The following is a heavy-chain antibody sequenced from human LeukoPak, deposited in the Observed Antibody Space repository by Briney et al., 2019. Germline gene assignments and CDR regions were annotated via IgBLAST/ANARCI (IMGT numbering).Heavy chain of an antibody. V-gene: IGHV4-4*07. J-gene: IGHJ4*02. Sequence: SETLSLTCTVSGVSISRYYWSWIRQPAGKGLEWIGRIYSSGSTTYNPSLKSRVTMSIDTSKNQFSLKLSSVTAADTAVYYCARDRHYYDSSGYVKLDYWGQGTLVTVSS. CDR2: IYSSGST. D-gene: IGHD3-22*01. CDR1: GVSISRYY. CDR3: ARDRHYYDSSGYVKLDY.